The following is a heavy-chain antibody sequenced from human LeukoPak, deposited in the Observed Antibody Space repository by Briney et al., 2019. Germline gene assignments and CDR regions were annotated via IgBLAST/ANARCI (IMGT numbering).Heavy chain of an antibody. CDR1: GGTFSSYA. V-gene: IGHV1-69*13. J-gene: IGHJ4*02. CDR3: ASLTPDCSSTSCYTIQPVDY. Sequence: SVKVSCKASGGTFSSYAISWVRQTPGQGLEWMGGIIPIFGTANYAQKFQGRVTITADESTSTAYMELSRLRSDDTAVYYCASLTPDCSSTSCYTIQPVDYWGQGTLVTVSS. D-gene: IGHD2-2*02. CDR2: IIPIFGTA.